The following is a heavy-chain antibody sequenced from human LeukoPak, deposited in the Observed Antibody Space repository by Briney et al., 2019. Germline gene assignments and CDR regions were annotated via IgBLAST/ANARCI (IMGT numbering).Heavy chain of an antibody. D-gene: IGHD3-16*01. CDR3: AKSSRGMNEAFDI. J-gene: IGHJ3*02. CDR1: GFTFSSYA. Sequence: GGSLRLSCAASGFTFSSYAMSWVRQAPGKGLEWVSAISGSGGSTYYADSVKGRFTISRDNSKNTLYLRMNSLRAEDTAVYYCAKSSRGMNEAFDIWGQGTMVTVSS. V-gene: IGHV3-23*01. CDR2: ISGSGGST.